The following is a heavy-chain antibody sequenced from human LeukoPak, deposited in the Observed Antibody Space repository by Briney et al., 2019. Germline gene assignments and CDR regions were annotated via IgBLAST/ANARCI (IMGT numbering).Heavy chain of an antibody. Sequence: ASVKVSCKASVYTFTSYDINWVRQATGQGVEGRGWMNPNSGNTGYAQKFQGRGTMTRNTSISTAYMELSSLRSEDTAVYYCARNLITIFGVVIQAFAYWGQGTLVTVSS. J-gene: IGHJ4*02. V-gene: IGHV1-8*01. CDR1: VYTFTSYD. D-gene: IGHD3-3*01. CDR2: MNPNSGNT. CDR3: ARNLITIFGVVIQAFAY.